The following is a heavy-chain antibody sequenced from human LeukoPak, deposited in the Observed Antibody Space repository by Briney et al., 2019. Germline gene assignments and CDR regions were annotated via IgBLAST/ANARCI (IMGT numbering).Heavy chain of an antibody. Sequence: PGGSLRLSCAASGFTFSSYAMHWVRQAPGKGLEYVSAISSNGGSTYYANSVKGRFTISRDNSKNTLYLQMGSLRAEDMAVYYCARTSGRYFDWPLPLEGFDYWGQGTLVTVSS. D-gene: IGHD3-9*01. CDR2: ISSNGGST. V-gene: IGHV3-64*01. CDR1: GFTFSSYA. CDR3: ARTSGRYFDWPLPLEGFDY. J-gene: IGHJ4*02.